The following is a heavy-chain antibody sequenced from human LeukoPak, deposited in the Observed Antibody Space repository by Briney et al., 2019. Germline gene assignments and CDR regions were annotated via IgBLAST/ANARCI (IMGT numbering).Heavy chain of an antibody. Sequence: PSETLSLTCTVSGGSISSYYWSWIRQPPGKGLEWIGEINHSGSTNYNPSLKSRVTISVDTSKNQFSLKLSSVTAADTAVYYCARLAVAGRDYDYWGQGTLVTVSS. CDR1: GGSISSYY. J-gene: IGHJ4*02. V-gene: IGHV4-34*01. CDR2: INHSGST. D-gene: IGHD6-19*01. CDR3: ARLAVAGRDYDY.